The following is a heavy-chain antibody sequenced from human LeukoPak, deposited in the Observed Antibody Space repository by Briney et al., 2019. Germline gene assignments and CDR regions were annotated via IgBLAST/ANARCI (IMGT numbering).Heavy chain of an antibody. V-gene: IGHV3-30*04. CDR3: ARGGVRGILLPVDY. CDR1: GFTFSSYA. J-gene: IGHJ4*02. CDR2: ISYDGSNK. Sequence: GRSLRLSCAASGFTFSSYAMHWVRQAPGKGLEWVAVISYDGSNKYYADSVKGRFTISRDNSKNTLYLQMNSLRAEDTAVYYCARGGVRGILLPVDYWGQGTLVTVSS. D-gene: IGHD3-10*01.